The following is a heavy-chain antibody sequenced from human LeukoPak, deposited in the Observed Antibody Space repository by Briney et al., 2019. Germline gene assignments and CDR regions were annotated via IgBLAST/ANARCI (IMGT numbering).Heavy chain of an antibody. J-gene: IGHJ4*02. Sequence: PGRSLRLSCAASGFTFSSYGMHWVRQAPGKGLEWVAVIWYDGSNKYYADSVKGRFTISRDNSKNTLYLQMNSLRAEDTAVYYCARGIAAAVGNLDYWGQGTLVTVSS. V-gene: IGHV3-33*01. CDR1: GFTFSSYG. CDR2: IWYDGSNK. CDR3: ARGIAAAVGNLDY. D-gene: IGHD6-13*01.